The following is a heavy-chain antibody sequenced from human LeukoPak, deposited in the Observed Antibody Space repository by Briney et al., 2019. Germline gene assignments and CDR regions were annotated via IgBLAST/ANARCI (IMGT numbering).Heavy chain of an antibody. D-gene: IGHD3-10*01. Sequence: PGGSLRLSCAASGFTFSSYEMNWVRQAPGKGLEWVSYISSSGSTIYYADSVKGRFTISRDNAKNSLYLQMNSLRAEDTAVYHCARESITMVRGVTPYYYYYGMDVWGKGTTVTVSS. J-gene: IGHJ6*04. CDR1: GFTFSSYE. CDR2: ISSSGSTI. V-gene: IGHV3-48*03. CDR3: ARESITMVRGVTPYYYYYGMDV.